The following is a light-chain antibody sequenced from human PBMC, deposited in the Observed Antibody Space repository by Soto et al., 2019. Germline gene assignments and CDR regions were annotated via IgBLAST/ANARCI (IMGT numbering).Light chain of an antibody. V-gene: IGKV1-39*01. CDR3: QQSDRTPCT. CDR1: QGISTY. CDR2: DAS. Sequence: DIQLTQSPSSLSASVGDRVTITCRASQGISTYLVWYQQRQGRAPKLLIYDASSLLSEVPSRFSGSGSGTDCTITISSLHPADFATYYGQQSDRTPCTFGQGTKLETK. J-gene: IGKJ2*02.